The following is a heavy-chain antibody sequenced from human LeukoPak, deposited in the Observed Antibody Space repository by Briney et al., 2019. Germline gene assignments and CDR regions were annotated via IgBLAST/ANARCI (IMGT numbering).Heavy chain of an antibody. J-gene: IGHJ6*02. D-gene: IGHD6-13*01. Sequence: GGSLRLSCAASGFTFTKYAMHWVRQAPGKGLEWVAVTSEDGNNKYFADSVKGRFTISRDTSNDTLFLQMNSLHTEDTAVYYCARDPMGSSWYSYFYYYGMDVWGQGTTVTVSS. CDR3: ARDPMGSSWYSYFYYYGMDV. V-gene: IGHV3-30-3*01. CDR1: GFTFTKYA. CDR2: TSEDGNNK.